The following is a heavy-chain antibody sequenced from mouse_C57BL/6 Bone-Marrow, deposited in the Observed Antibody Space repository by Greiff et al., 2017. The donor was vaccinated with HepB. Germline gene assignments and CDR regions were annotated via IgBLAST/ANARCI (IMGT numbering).Heavy chain of an antibody. Sequence: EVNVVESEGGLVQPGSSMKLSCTASGFTFSDYYMAWVRQVPEKGLEWVANINYDGSSTYYLDSLKSRFIISRDNAKNILYLQMSSLKSEDTATYYCARERGDYDVDYAMDYWGQGTSVTVSS. CDR3: ARERGDYDVDYAMDY. CDR2: INYDGSST. CDR1: GFTFSDYY. D-gene: IGHD2-4*01. V-gene: IGHV5-16*01. J-gene: IGHJ4*01.